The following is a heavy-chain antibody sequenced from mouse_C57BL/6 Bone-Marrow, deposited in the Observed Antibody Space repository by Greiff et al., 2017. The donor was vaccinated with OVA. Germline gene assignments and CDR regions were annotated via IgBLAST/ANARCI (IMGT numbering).Heavy chain of an antibody. V-gene: IGHV1-82*01. D-gene: IGHD2-5*01. J-gene: IGHJ2*01. CDR2: IYPGDGDT. CDR1: GYAFSSSW. CDR3: ARTDYYSNYFDY. Sequence: VMLVESGPELVKPGASVKISCKASGYAFSSSWMNWVKQRPGKGLEWIGRIYPGDGDTNYNGKFKGKATLTADKSSSTAYMQLSSLTSEDSAVYFCARTDYYSNYFDYWGQGTTLTVSS.